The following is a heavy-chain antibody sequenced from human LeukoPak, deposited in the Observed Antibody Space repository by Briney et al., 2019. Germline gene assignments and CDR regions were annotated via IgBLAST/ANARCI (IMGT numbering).Heavy chain of an antibody. J-gene: IGHJ5*02. D-gene: IGHD6-19*01. Sequence: SETLSLTCAVYGGSFSGYYWSWIRQPPGKGLEWIGYIYYSGSTNYNPSLKSRVTISVDTSKNQFSLKLSSVTAADTAVYYCAREKGIAVAAGSFDPWGQGTLVTVSS. CDR3: AREKGIAVAAGSFDP. CDR2: IYYSGST. CDR1: GGSFSGYY. V-gene: IGHV4-59*01.